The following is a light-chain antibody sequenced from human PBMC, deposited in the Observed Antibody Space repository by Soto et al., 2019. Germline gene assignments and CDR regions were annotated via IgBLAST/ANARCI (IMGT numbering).Light chain of an antibody. CDR1: SRDIGFFNY. Sequence: QSVLTQPASVSGSPGQSITVSCTGTSRDIGFFNYVSWYQQYPGNAPKLIIFEVTNRPSGVSHRFSGSKFGNTASLTISGLQAEDGADYFCASYTTRRTYVFGSGTKVTVL. CDR2: EVT. CDR3: ASYTTRRTYV. V-gene: IGLV2-14*01. J-gene: IGLJ1*01.